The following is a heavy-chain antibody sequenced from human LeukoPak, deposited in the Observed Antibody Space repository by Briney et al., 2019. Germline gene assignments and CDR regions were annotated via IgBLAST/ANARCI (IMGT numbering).Heavy chain of an antibody. CDR2: INPSGGST. J-gene: IGHJ6*02. CDR3: ARDSRDGNYGMDV. CDR1: GYTFTSYY. D-gene: IGHD1-14*01. V-gene: IGHV1-46*01. Sequence: ASVTVSCKASGYTFTSYYMHWVRQAPGQGLEWMGIINPSGGSTSYAQKFQGRVTMTRDTSTSTVYMELSSLRSEDTAAYYCARDSRDGNYGMDVWGQGTTVTVSS.